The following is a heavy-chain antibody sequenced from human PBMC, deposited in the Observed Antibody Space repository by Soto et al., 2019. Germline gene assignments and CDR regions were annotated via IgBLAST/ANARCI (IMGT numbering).Heavy chain of an antibody. Sequence: PSETLSLTCTVSGGSISSSSYYWGWIRQPPGNGLEWIGSIYYSGSTYYNPSFKSRVTISVDTSNNQFSLKLSSVTAADTAVYYCARFPTHDYVWGSYRQTTFDYWGQGTLVTVSS. CDR1: GGSISSSSYY. CDR2: IYYSGST. CDR3: ARFPTHDYVWGSYRQTTFDY. D-gene: IGHD3-16*02. J-gene: IGHJ4*02. V-gene: IGHV4-39*01.